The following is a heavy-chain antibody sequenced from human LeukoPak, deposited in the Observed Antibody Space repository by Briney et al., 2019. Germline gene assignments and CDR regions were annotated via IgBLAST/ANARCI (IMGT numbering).Heavy chain of an antibody. V-gene: IGHV3-53*01. D-gene: IGHD3-22*01. Sequence: PGGSLRLSCAESGVTLSSNYMSWVRQAPGKGLEWVSVIYSGGSTYYADSVKGRFTISRDNSKNTLYLQMNSLRAEDTAVYYCASDSSGYYYGYGVFDIWGQGTMVTVSS. CDR3: ASDSSGYYYGYGVFDI. CDR2: IYSGGST. J-gene: IGHJ3*02. CDR1: GVTLSSNY.